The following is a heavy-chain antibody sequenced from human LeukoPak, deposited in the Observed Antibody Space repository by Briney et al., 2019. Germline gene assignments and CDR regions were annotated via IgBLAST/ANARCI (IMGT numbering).Heavy chain of an antibody. CDR1: GYTFTSYD. CDR3: ARVVGGSSSWYYYYYYGMDV. CDR2: MNPNSGNT. D-gene: IGHD6-13*01. Sequence: ASVKVSCKASGYTFTSYDINWVRQATGQGLEWMGWMNPNSGNTGYAQKFQGRVTMTRNTSISTAYMELSGLRSEDTAVYYCARVVGGSSSWYYYYYYGMDVWGQGTTVTVSS. V-gene: IGHV1-8*01. J-gene: IGHJ6*02.